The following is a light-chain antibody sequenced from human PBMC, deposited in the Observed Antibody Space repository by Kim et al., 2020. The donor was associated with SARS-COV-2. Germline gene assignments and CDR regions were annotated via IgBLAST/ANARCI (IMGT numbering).Light chain of an antibody. V-gene: IGLV7-46*01. J-gene: IGLJ3*02. CDR3: LLSYSGARARV. CDR2: DTS. CDR1: TGAVTSGHY. Sequence: QAVVTQEPSLTVSPGGTVTLTCGPSTGAVTSGHYPYWFQQKPGQAPRTLIYDTSNKHSWTPARFSGSLLGGKAALTLSGAQPEDEAEYYCLLSYSGARARVFGGGTQLTVL.